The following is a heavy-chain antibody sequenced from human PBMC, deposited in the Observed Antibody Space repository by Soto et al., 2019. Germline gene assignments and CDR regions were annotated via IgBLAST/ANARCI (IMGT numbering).Heavy chain of an antibody. CDR1: GVSINTNNYY. CDR2: IFYSGST. V-gene: IGHV4-39*01. CDR3: AGFVVPASRNTGFDY. J-gene: IGHJ4*02. D-gene: IGHD2-15*01. Sequence: QLQLQESGPGLVKPSETLSLTCTVSGVSINTNNYYWGWVRQPPGKGLEWIGNIFYSGSTFYNPSLRSRLTISVDTSKNQFSLRLNSVTAADAAVYYCAGFVVPASRNTGFDYWGQATLVTVSS.